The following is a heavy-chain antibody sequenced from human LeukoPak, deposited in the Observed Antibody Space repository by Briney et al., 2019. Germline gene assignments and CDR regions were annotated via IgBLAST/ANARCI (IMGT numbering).Heavy chain of an antibody. CDR3: AKLHGYNSRTIDY. D-gene: IGHD5-24*01. V-gene: IGHV3-21*01. Sequence: GGSLRLSCAAAGFTFSNYNMNWVRQAPGKGLEWVSSISSSSSYIYYADSVKGRFTISRDNAKNSLYLQMNSLRGEDTAVYYCAKLHGYNSRTIDYWGQGTLVTVSS. CDR1: GFTFSNYN. J-gene: IGHJ4*02. CDR2: ISSSSSYI.